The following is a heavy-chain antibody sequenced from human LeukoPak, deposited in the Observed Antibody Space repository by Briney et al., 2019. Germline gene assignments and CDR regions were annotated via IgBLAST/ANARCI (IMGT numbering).Heavy chain of an antibody. CDR3: ARAQMATYYYGMDV. D-gene: IGHD5-24*01. Sequence: SVKVSCKASGGTLSSYDINWVRQAPGQGLEWMGRIIPIFGIANYAQKFQGRVTITADKSTSTAYMELSSLRSEDTAVYYCARAQMATYYYGMDVWGQGTTVTVSS. CDR1: GGTLSSYD. J-gene: IGHJ6*02. V-gene: IGHV1-69*04. CDR2: IIPIFGIA.